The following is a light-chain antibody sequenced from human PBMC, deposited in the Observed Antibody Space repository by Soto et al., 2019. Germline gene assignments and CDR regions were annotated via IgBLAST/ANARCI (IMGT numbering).Light chain of an antibody. V-gene: IGKV1-39*01. Sequence: DIQMTQSPSSLSASVGDRVTITCRASQSISSYLNWYQQKPGKAPNLLIYAASSLQSGVPSRFSGSGSGPDFTLTISSLQPEDFATYYCQQTYSTQTTLCQGTRLEIK. CDR1: QSISSY. CDR2: AAS. J-gene: IGKJ5*01. CDR3: QQTYSTQTT.